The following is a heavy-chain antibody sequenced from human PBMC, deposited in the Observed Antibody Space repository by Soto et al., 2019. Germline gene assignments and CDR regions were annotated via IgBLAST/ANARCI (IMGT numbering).Heavy chain of an antibody. CDR1: GFTFDDYG. CDR3: ARVSLRFLEWTSDWYFDL. J-gene: IGHJ2*01. Sequence: EVQLVESGGGVVRPGGSLRLSCAASGFTFDDYGMSWVRQAPGKGLEWVSGINWNGGSTGYADSVKGRFTISRDNAKNSLYLQMNSLRAEDTALYHCARVSLRFLEWTSDWYFDLWGRGTLVTVSS. CDR2: INWNGGST. V-gene: IGHV3-20*01. D-gene: IGHD3-3*01.